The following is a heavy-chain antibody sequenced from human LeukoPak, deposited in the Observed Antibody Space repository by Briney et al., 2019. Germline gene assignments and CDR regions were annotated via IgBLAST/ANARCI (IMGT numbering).Heavy chain of an antibody. CDR1: GGSISTYY. CDR3: ARGRPFHD. Sequence: SETLSLTCTVSGGSISTYYWSWIRQTPGKGLQWIGYIAYSGSTNYNPSLKSPVIISVNTSKNQFSLKLTSVTAADTAVYYCARGRPFHDWGQGTLVTVSS. V-gene: IGHV4-59*01. CDR2: IAYSGST. J-gene: IGHJ1*01.